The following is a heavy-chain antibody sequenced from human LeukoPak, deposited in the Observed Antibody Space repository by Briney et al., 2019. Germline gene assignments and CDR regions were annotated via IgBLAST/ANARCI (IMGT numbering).Heavy chain of an antibody. V-gene: IGHV3-48*03. Sequence: PGGSLRLSCAASGFTFSSYEMNWVRQAPGKGLEWVSYISSSGSTIYYADSVKGRFTISRDNAKNSLYPQMNSLRAEDTAVYYCARGYYYDSSGYYRALGYWGQGTLVTVSS. CDR2: ISSSGSTI. D-gene: IGHD3-22*01. CDR1: GFTFSSYE. CDR3: ARGYYYDSSGYYRALGY. J-gene: IGHJ4*02.